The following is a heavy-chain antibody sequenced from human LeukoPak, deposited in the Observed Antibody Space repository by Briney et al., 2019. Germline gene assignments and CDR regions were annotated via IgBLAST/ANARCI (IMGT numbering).Heavy chain of an antibody. CDR2: MNPNSGNT. D-gene: IGHD5-12*01. Sequence: RASVKVYCKASGYTFTSYDINWVRQATGQGLEWMGWMNPNSGNTGYAQKFQGRVTMTRNTSIGTAYMELSSLRSEDTAVYYCARGRRVRGYSGYDFDYWGQGTLVTVSS. CDR1: GYTFTSYD. J-gene: IGHJ4*02. CDR3: ARGRRVRGYSGYDFDY. V-gene: IGHV1-8*01.